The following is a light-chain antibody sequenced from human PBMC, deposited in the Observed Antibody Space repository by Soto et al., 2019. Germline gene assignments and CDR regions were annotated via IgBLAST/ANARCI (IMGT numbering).Light chain of an antibody. V-gene: IGLV2-14*01. J-gene: IGLJ1*01. CDR2: DVS. CDR3: SSYTSSSIYV. Sequence: QSALTQPASVSGSPGQSVTISCTGTSCDVGGYNYVSWYQQHPGKAPKLMIYDVSNRPSGVSNRFSGSKSGITASLTIAGLQDEDEADYYCSSYTSSSIYVFGTGTKLTVL. CDR1: SCDVGGYNY.